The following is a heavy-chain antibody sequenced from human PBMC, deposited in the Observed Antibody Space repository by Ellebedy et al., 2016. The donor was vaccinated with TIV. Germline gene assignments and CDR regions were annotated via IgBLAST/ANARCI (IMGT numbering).Heavy chain of an antibody. CDR2: IGGSGRKG. J-gene: IGHJ3*02. CDR3: AKDGLPSSAYSDAFDI. Sequence: GGSLRLXXAASGFTFASHAMSWVRQAVGKGLEWVSGIGGSGRKGYYTDSVKGRFTISRDNSKNTVYLHMNILSAADTAFYYCAKDGLPSSAYSDAFDIWGQGTLVTVSS. D-gene: IGHD3-3*01. CDR1: GFTFASHA. V-gene: IGHV3-23*01.